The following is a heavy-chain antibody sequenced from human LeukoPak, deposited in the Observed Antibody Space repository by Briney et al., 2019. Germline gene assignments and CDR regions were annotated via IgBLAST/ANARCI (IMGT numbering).Heavy chain of an antibody. CDR1: GFTFSSYG. CDR2: IWYDGSNK. V-gene: IGHV3-33*01. Sequence: GGSLRLSCAASGFTFSSYGMHWVRQAPGKGLEWVAVIWYDGSNKYHADSVKGRFTISRDNAKSTLYLQMNSLRAEDTAVYYCARDPSAVAGYFDYWGQGTLVTVSS. D-gene: IGHD6-19*01. J-gene: IGHJ4*02. CDR3: ARDPSAVAGYFDY.